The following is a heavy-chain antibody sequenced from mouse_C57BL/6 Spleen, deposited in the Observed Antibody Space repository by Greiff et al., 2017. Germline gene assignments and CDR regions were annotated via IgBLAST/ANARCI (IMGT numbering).Heavy chain of an antibody. CDR2: IDPETGGT. J-gene: IGHJ4*01. CDR3: TRRRVSYAMDY. V-gene: IGHV1-15*01. Sequence: QVQLKESGAELVRPGASVTLSCKASGYTFTDYEMHWVKQTPVHGLEWIGAIDPETGGTAYNQKFKGKAILTADNSSSTAYMELRSLTSEDSAVYYCTRRRVSYAMDYWGQGTSGTVSS. CDR1: GYTFTDYE. D-gene: IGHD2-1*01.